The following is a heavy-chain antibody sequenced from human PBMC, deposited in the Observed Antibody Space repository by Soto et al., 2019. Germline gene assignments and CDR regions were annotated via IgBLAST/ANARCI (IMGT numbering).Heavy chain of an antibody. D-gene: IGHD3-3*01. CDR1: GFTFSSYA. V-gene: IGHV3-64D*06. J-gene: IGHJ4*02. Sequence: GGSLRLSCSASGFTFSSYAMHWVRQAPGKGLEYVSAISSNGGSTYYADSVKGRFTISRDNSKNTLYLQMSSLRAEDTAVYYCVKGPSVLRFLEWFLGYVDYWGQGTLVTVSS. CDR3: VKGPSVLRFLEWFLGYVDY. CDR2: ISSNGGST.